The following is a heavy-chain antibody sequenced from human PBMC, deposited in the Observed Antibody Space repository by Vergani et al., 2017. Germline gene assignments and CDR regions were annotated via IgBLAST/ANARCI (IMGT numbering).Heavy chain of an antibody. J-gene: IGHJ4*02. CDR3: ALSLFLAPGDF. D-gene: IGHD2/OR15-2a*01. V-gene: IGHV3-49*04. CDR1: GFTLGDYA. CDR2: IWSKPYGGTT. Sequence: EVHLVESGGGLVQPGRSLRLSCSGSGFTLGDYAMTWVRQAPGKGLEWVAFIWSKPYGGTTEYAASVKGRFTISRDDSKSIAYLQWNSLKASDTAMYYCALSLFLAPGDFWGQGTLVTVSS.